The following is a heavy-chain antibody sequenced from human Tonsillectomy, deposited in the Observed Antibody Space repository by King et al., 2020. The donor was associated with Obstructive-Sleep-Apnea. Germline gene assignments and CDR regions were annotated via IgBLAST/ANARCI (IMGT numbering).Heavy chain of an antibody. V-gene: IGHV5-10-1*03. CDR3: ARLTGDFCDYYGSGSYYSCSH. Sequence: VQLVESGAEVKKPGESLRISCKGSGYSFTSYWISWVRQMPGKGLEWMGRIDPSDSYTNYSPSFQGHVTISADKSTSTAYLQWSSLKASDTAMYYCARLTGDFCDYYGSGSYYSCSHWGQGTLVTVSS. J-gene: IGHJ4*02. CDR1: GYSFTSYW. CDR2: IDPSDSYT. D-gene: IGHD3-10*01.